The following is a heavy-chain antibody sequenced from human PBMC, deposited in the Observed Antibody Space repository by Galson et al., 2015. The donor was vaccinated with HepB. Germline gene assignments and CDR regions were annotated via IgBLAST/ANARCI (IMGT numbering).Heavy chain of an antibody. Sequence: ETLSLTCTVSGGSISSYYWSWIRQPPGKGLEWIGYIYYSGSTNYNPSLKSRVTISVDTSKNQFSLKLSSVTAADTAVYYCARGGGSDWGFDYWGQGTLVTVSS. D-gene: IGHD1-26*01. CDR2: IYYSGST. J-gene: IGHJ4*02. CDR1: GGSISSYY. V-gene: IGHV4-59*01. CDR3: ARGGGSDWGFDY.